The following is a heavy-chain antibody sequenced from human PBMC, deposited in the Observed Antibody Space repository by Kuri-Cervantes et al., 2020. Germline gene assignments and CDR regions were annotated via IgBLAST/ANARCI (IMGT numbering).Heavy chain of an antibody. CDR1: GYTFTSYG. CDR3: ARARAGIAAAGQRRYFDL. J-gene: IGHJ2*01. D-gene: IGHD6-13*01. CDR2: IIPIFGTA. Sequence: SVKVSCKASGYTFTSYGISWVRQAPGQGLEWMGGIIPIFGTANYAQKFQGRVTITADESTSTAYMELSSLRSEDTAVYYCARARAGIAAAGQRRYFDLWGRGTLVTVSS. V-gene: IGHV1-69*13.